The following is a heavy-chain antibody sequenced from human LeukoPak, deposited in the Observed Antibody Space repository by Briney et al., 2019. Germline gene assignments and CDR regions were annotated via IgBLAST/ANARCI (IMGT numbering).Heavy chain of an antibody. D-gene: IGHD3-22*01. CDR2: INPSGGST. V-gene: IGHV1-46*01. CDR3: ARDDYYDSSGYIDY. J-gene: IGHJ4*02. CDR1: GYTFTSYY. Sequence: ASVKVSCKASGYTFTSYYMHWVRQAPGREREWMGLINPSGGSTSYAQKFQGRVTMTRDTSTSTVYMELSSLRSEDTVVYYCARDDYYDSSGYIDYWGQGTLVTVSS.